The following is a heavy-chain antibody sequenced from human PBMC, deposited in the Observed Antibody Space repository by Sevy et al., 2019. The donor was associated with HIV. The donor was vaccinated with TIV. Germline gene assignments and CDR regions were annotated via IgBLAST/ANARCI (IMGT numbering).Heavy chain of an antibody. D-gene: IGHD6-13*01. V-gene: IGHV3-48*01. Sequence: GGSLRLSCAASGFTFSSYSMNWVRQAPGKGLEWVSYISSSTIYYADSVKGRFTISRDNAKNSLYLQMNSLRAEDTAVYYCARLSEDSSSWSYFDYWGQGTLVTVSS. CDR1: GFTFSSYS. CDR3: ARLSEDSSSWSYFDY. J-gene: IGHJ4*02. CDR2: ISSSTI.